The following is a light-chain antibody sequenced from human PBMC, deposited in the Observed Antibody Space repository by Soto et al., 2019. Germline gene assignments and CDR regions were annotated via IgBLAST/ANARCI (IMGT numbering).Light chain of an antibody. CDR1: TSDVGSYNY. Sequence: QSALTQPRSVSGSPGQSVTISCTGTTSDVGSYNYVSWYQQHPDKVPKLVIYDVNRRPSGVPDRFSGSKSGNTASLTISGLQTEDEGDYYCCSYAGSYSWVFGGGTKVTV. J-gene: IGLJ3*02. CDR2: DVN. CDR3: CSYAGSYSWV. V-gene: IGLV2-11*01.